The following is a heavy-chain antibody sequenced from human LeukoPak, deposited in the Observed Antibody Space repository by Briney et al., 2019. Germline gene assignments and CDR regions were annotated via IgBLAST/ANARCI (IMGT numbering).Heavy chain of an antibody. D-gene: IGHD4-17*01. J-gene: IGHJ4*02. Sequence: GGSLRLSCSASGFTFDDYAVSWFRQAPGKGLEWVGFIRSKAFGGTPEYAASVRGRFTISRDGSKSIAYLQMNSLKTEDTAVYYCTRNTVTVHFDYWSQGTLVTVSS. CDR2: IRSKAFGGTP. CDR3: TRNTVTVHFDY. CDR1: GFTFDDYA. V-gene: IGHV3-49*01.